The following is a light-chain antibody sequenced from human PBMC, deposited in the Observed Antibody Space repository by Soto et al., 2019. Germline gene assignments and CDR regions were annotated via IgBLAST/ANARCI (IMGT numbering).Light chain of an antibody. CDR1: HNDIGTYDY. V-gene: IGLV2-14*03. CDR3: SSFTSDRIYV. J-gene: IGLJ1*01. Sequence: QPVLTQPTSVSGSPGQSITISCTGNHNDIGTYDYVSWYQQHPGRAPRLLIYGVTTRPSGISDRFSASQSGLTASLTISGLKPEDEADYYCSSFTSDRIYVFGPGTKVTVL. CDR2: GVT.